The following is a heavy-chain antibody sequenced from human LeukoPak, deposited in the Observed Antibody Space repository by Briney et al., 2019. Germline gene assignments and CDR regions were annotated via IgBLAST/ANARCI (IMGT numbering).Heavy chain of an antibody. CDR2: IRGDGATK. CDR1: GFTFSTYA. D-gene: IGHD2/OR15-2a*01. CDR3: AKDQSRDYFRGADY. V-gene: IGHV3-23*01. J-gene: IGHJ4*02. Sequence: GGSLRLSCAASGFTFSTYAMTWVRQAPGKGLEWVSSIRGDGATKFYADSVKGRFTVSRDNSKNTVYLQMNSLRAEDTAVYYCAKDQSRDYFRGADYWGQGTLVTVSS.